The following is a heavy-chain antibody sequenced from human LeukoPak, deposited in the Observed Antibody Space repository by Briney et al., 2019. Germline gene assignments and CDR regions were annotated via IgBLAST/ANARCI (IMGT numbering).Heavy chain of an antibody. CDR2: LNWNGAST. Sequence: GGSLRLSCAASGFTFDDYGLSWVRQVPGKGLEWVSGLNWNGASTGYADSVKGRFTISRDNAKNTLYLQMNSLRAEDTAVYYCAGTGGTLYYFDYWGQGTLVTVSS. D-gene: IGHD1-26*01. J-gene: IGHJ4*02. CDR3: AGTGGTLYYFDY. CDR1: GFTFDDYG. V-gene: IGHV3-20*04.